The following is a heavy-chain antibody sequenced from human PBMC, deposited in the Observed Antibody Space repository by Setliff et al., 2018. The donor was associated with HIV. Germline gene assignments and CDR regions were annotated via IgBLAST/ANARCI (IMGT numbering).Heavy chain of an antibody. J-gene: IGHJ4*02. CDR1: GGSFSGNY. V-gene: IGHV4-34*01. D-gene: IGHD2-15*01. CDR2: INYSGTT. Sequence: SETLSLTCAIYGGSFSGNYWSWIRQPPGKGLEWVGEINYSGTTNHNPFLKSRVTISVDTSKKQFSLKLNSVTAADSAIYYCAATYCRGGGRDCPQMYDYWGQGSLVTVSS. CDR3: AATYCRGGGRDCPQMYDY.